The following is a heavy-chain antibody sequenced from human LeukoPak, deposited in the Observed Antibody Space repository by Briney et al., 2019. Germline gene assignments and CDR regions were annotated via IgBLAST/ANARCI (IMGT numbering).Heavy chain of an antibody. CDR1: GGTFSSYT. J-gene: IGHJ4*02. CDR3: ARGSYSNYGYYFDY. CDR2: IIPILGIA. Sequence: GASVKVSCKAPGGTFSSYTISWVRQAPGQGLEWMGRIIPILGIANYAQKFQGRVTITADKSTSTAYMELSSLRSEDTAVYYCARGSYSNYGYYFDYWGQGTLVTVSS. D-gene: IGHD4-11*01. V-gene: IGHV1-69*02.